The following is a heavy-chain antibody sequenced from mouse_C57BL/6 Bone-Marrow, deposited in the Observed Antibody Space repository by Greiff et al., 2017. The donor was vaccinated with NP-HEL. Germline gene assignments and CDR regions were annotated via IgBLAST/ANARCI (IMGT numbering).Heavy chain of an antibody. CDR3: ARTSLVLRFAY. Sequence: QVQLQQSGAELARPGASVKLPCKASGYTFTSYGISWVKQRTGQGLEWIGEIYPRSGNTYYNEKFKGKATLTADKSSSTAYMELRSLTSEDSAVYFCARTSLVLRFAYWGQGTLVTVSA. D-gene: IGHD2-10*02. CDR2: IYPRSGNT. V-gene: IGHV1-81*01. J-gene: IGHJ3*01. CDR1: GYTFTSYG.